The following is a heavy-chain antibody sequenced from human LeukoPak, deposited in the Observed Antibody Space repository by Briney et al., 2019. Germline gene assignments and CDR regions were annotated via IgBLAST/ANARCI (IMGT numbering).Heavy chain of an antibody. J-gene: IGHJ4*02. CDR1: GFTFSSYA. V-gene: IGHV3-7*05. D-gene: IGHD1-7*01. CDR2: IKHDGSER. CDR3: AVYNWNSKRDLDY. Sequence: GGSLRLSCAASGFTFSSYAMSWVRQAPGKGLEWVANIKHDGSERYYVGSVQGRFTISRDNAKNSLYLQMNSLRAEDTAVYYCAVYNWNSKRDLDYWGQGTLVTVSS.